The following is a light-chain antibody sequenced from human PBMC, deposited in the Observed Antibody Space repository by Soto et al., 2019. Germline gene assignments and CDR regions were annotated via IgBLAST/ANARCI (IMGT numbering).Light chain of an antibody. V-gene: IGLV2-14*01. CDR1: SSDIGGYNY. Sequence: QSALTQPPSASGSPGQSVTISCTGTSSDIGGYNYVSWYQQHPGKAPKLIIYEVNNRPSGVSNRFSGSKSGNTASLTISGLLAEDEADYYCTSYTSSGTLVFGGGTKLTVL. J-gene: IGLJ3*02. CDR3: TSYTSSGTLV. CDR2: EVN.